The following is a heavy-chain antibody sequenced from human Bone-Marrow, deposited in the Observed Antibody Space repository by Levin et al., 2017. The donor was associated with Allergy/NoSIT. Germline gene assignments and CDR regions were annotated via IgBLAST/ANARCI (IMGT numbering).Heavy chain of an antibody. V-gene: IGHV6-1*01. D-gene: IGHD6-13*01. J-gene: IGHJ6*02. CDR1: GDSVSSTSAA. CDR3: ARDSAADGTIMGV. CDR2: TYYRSKWKN. Sequence: SQTLSLTCAISGDSVSSTSAAWNWIRQSPSRGLEWLGRTYYRSKWKNNYAQSVDGRITINPDTSKNLFSLQLTSVTPEDTAVYYCARDSAADGTIMGVWGQGTTVTVSS.